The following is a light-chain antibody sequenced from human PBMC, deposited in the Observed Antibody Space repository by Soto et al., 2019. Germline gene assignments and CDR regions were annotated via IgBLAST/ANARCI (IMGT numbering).Light chain of an antibody. Sequence: EIVLTQSPGTLSLSPGERATLSCRASQSVSSSYLAWYQQKPGQAPRLLIDGASSRATGIPDRFSGSGSVTAFTLTSSRLEPDDFALYYCQQYCSSPGTFGQGTKVEIK. CDR3: QQYCSSPGT. CDR2: GAS. J-gene: IGKJ1*01. CDR1: QSVSSSY. V-gene: IGKV3-20*01.